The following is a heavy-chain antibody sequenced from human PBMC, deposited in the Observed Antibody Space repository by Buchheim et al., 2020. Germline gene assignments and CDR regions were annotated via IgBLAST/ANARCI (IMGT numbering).Heavy chain of an antibody. J-gene: IGHJ4*02. D-gene: IGHD3-16*01. CDR2: IKSKTDGGTT. CDR3: TTMISRLFYFDY. V-gene: IGHV3-15*01. Sequence: VQLVESGGGLVKPGGSLRLSCAASGISFSNAWMSWVRQAPGKGLEWVGRIKSKTDGGTTDYAAPVKGRFTISRADSTNTLYLQMNSRKTENTAVYYCTTMISRLFYFDYWGRGTL. CDR1: GISFSNAW.